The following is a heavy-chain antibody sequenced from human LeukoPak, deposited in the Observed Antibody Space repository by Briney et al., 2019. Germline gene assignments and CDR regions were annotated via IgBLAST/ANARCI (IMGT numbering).Heavy chain of an antibody. CDR3: AKDNVIYDSSGYSDY. Sequence: GGSLRLSCAASGFTVSSNYMTWVRQAPGKGLEWVSVIYSGGGTYYADSVKGRFTISRDNSKNTLYLQMNSLRAEDTAVYYCAKDNVIYDSSGYSDYWGQGTLVTVSS. V-gene: IGHV3-53*01. CDR2: IYSGGGT. J-gene: IGHJ4*02. D-gene: IGHD3-22*01. CDR1: GFTVSSNY.